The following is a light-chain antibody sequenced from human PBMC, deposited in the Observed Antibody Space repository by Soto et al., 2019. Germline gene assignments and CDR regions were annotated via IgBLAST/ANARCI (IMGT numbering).Light chain of an antibody. CDR2: GAS. Sequence: EIVLTQSPGTLSLSPGERATLSCRASQSVDSTYLAWYQQKPGQAPRLLIYGASSRATGIPDRFSGSGSGTDFTLTISRLEPEDFAVYYCQQRTDWPPVYTFGQGTKLEIK. V-gene: IGKV3D-20*02. CDR1: QSVDSTY. CDR3: QQRTDWPPVYT. J-gene: IGKJ2*01.